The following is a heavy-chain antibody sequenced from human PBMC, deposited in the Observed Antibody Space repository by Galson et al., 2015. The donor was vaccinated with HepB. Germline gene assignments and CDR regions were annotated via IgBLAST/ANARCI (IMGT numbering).Heavy chain of an antibody. CDR3: ARVAPNYYDSSGYPLDP. Sequence: SLRLSCAASGFTVSSNYMSWVRQAPGKGLEWVSVIYSGGSTYYADSVKGRFTISRDNSKNTLYLQMNSLRAEDTAVYYCARVAPNYYDSSGYPLDPWGQGTLVTVSS. CDR2: IYSGGST. V-gene: IGHV3-66*01. D-gene: IGHD3-22*01. J-gene: IGHJ5*02. CDR1: GFTVSSNY.